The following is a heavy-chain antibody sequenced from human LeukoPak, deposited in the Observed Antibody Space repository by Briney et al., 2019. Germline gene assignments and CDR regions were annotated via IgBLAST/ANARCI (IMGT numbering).Heavy chain of an antibody. D-gene: IGHD2-2*01. Sequence: ASVKVSCKASGYTFTSYGISWVRQAPGQGLEWMRWISAYNGNTNYAQKLQGRVTMTTDTSASTAYMELSSLRSEDTAVYYCARPAAPVYYYYGMDVWGQGTTVTVSS. V-gene: IGHV1-18*01. CDR3: ARPAAPVYYYYGMDV. CDR1: GYTFTSYG. J-gene: IGHJ6*02. CDR2: ISAYNGNT.